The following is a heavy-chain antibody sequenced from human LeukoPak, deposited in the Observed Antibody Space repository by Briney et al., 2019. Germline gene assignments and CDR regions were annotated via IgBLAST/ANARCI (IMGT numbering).Heavy chain of an antibody. D-gene: IGHD2-21*02. J-gene: IGHJ4*02. CDR3: ANISSVVTAIRPFDY. Sequence: GGSLRLSCAASGFTFTSYAMSWVRQAPGKGLEWVSAISGSGGSTYYADSVKGRFTISRDNSKNTLYLQMNSLRAEDTAVYYCANISSVVTAIRPFDYWGQGTLVTVSS. V-gene: IGHV3-23*01. CDR1: GFTFTSYA. CDR2: ISGSGGST.